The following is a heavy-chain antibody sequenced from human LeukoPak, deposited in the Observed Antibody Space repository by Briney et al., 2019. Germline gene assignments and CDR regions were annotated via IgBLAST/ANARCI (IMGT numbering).Heavy chain of an antibody. Sequence: ASVKVSCKASGYTFTSYDINWVRQATGQGLEWMGWMDPNSGNTGYAQKFQGRVTITRNTSISTAYMELSSLRSEDTAVYYCARSLITFGGVIVIQDAFDIWGQGTMVTVSS. J-gene: IGHJ3*02. CDR2: MDPNSGNT. V-gene: IGHV1-8*03. D-gene: IGHD3-16*02. CDR1: GYTFTSYD. CDR3: ARSLITFGGVIVIQDAFDI.